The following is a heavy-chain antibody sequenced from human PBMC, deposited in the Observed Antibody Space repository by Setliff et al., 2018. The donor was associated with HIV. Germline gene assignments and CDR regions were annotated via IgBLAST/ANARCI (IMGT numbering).Heavy chain of an antibody. Sequence: SETLSLTCTVSGGSISSYYWSWIRQPPGKGLEWIGYIYYSGSTNYNPSLKSRVTISVDTSKNQFSLKLSSVTAADTAVYYCARGHMLITYYYYYYMDVWAKGPRSPSP. J-gene: IGHJ6*03. CDR2: IYYSGST. D-gene: IGHD3-10*02. V-gene: IGHV4-59*01. CDR3: ARGHMLITYYYYYYMDV. CDR1: GGSISSYY.